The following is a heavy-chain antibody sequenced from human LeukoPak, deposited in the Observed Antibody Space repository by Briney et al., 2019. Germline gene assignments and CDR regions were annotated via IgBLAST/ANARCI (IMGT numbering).Heavy chain of an antibody. CDR3: ARYDYVWGSYRF. CDR1: GGSISSSNYY. CDR2: IYYSGST. D-gene: IGHD3-16*02. Sequence: SETLSLTCTVSGGSISSSNYYWGWIRQPPGKGLEWIGSIYYSGSTYYNPSLKSRVTISVDTSKNQFSLKLSSVTAADTAVYYCARYDYVWGSYRFWGQGTLVTVSS. V-gene: IGHV4-39*07. J-gene: IGHJ4*02.